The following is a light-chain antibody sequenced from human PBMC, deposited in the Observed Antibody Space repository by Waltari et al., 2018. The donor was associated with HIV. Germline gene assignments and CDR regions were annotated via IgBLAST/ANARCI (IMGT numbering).Light chain of an antibody. J-gene: IGLJ3*02. CDR3: CSYAGKYTWV. CDR1: SSDVGGYNY. Sequence: QSALTQPRSMSGSPGQSVTISCTGTSSDVGGYNYVSWYQQHPAKAPKLMIFDVNKRPAGSPDCFSGSKSGNTASLTISWLQAEDEADYYCCSYAGKYTWVFGGGTKLTVL. V-gene: IGLV2-11*01. CDR2: DVN.